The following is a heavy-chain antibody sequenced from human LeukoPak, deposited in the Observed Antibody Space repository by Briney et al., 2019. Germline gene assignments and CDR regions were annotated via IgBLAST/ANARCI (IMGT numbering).Heavy chain of an antibody. CDR2: ISGSGGST. CDR3: AKDYYYDSSGYYGFVRYFDY. CDR1: GFTFSSYA. D-gene: IGHD3-22*01. Sequence: GGSLRLSCAASGFTFSSYAMSWVRQAPGKGLEWVSAISGSGGSTYYADSVKGRFTISRDNSKNTLYLQMNSLRAEDTAVYYCAKDYYYDSSGYYGFVRYFDYWGQGTLVTVSS. J-gene: IGHJ4*02. V-gene: IGHV3-23*01.